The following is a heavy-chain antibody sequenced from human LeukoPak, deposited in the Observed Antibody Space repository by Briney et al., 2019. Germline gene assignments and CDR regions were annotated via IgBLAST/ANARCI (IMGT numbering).Heavy chain of an antibody. CDR2: INPNTGGT. Sequence: ASVKVSCKASGYTFSDYYMHWVRQAPGQGLEWMGWINPNTGGTNYAQKFQGRVTMTRDTSISTAYMELNRLRPDDTAVYYCATTDTYYYGSGSYYWFDPWGQGTLVTVSS. CDR1: GYTFSDYY. D-gene: IGHD3-10*01. J-gene: IGHJ5*02. V-gene: IGHV1-2*02. CDR3: ATTDTYYYGSGSYYWFDP.